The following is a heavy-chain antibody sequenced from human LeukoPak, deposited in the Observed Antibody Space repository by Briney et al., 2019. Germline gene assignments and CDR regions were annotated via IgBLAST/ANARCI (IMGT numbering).Heavy chain of an antibody. CDR3: ARSGPFWSGLTPSYNWFDP. J-gene: IGHJ5*02. CDR2: IIPIFGTA. D-gene: IGHD3-3*01. CDR1: GGTFISYA. V-gene: IGHV1-69*05. Sequence: SVKVSCKASGGTFISYAISWVRQAPGQGLEWMGGIIPIFGTANYAQKFQGRVTITTDESTSTAYMELGSLRSEDTAVYYCARSGPFWSGLTPSYNWFDPWGQGTLVTVSS.